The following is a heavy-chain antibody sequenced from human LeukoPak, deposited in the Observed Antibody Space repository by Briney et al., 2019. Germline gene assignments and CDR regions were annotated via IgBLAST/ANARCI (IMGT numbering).Heavy chain of an antibody. CDR1: GGSISSYY. Sequence: SETLSLTCTVSGGSISSYYWSWIRQPPGKGLEWIGYIYYSGSTNYNPSLKSRVTISVDTSKNQFSLKLSSVTAADTAVYYCARGDYSSGWYPALWGQGTMVTVSS. J-gene: IGHJ3*01. D-gene: IGHD6-19*01. V-gene: IGHV4-59*01. CDR2: IYYSGST. CDR3: ARGDYSSGWYPAL.